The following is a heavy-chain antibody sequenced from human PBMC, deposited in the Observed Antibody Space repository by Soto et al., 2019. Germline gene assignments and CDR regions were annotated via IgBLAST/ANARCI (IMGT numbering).Heavy chain of an antibody. V-gene: IGHV1-46*01. Sequence: ASVKVSCKASGYRLTRYYIHWVRQAPGQGPEWMGVIDPSGGGTTYAQKFQGRVIMTRDTSTSTVYMDLSSLRSGDTAVYYCARGRKQLVLAYYDYYGMDVWGQGPTVTVSS. CDR3: ARGRKQLVLAYYDYYGMDV. CDR2: IDPSGGGT. D-gene: IGHD6-13*01. CDR1: GYRLTRYY. J-gene: IGHJ6*02.